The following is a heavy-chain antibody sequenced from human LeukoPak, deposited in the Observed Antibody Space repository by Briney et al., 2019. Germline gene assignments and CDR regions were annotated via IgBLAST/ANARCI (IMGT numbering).Heavy chain of an antibody. J-gene: IGHJ4*02. CDR2: ISYDGSNK. Sequence: PGGSLRLSCAASGFTFSSYGMHWVRQAPGKGLEWVAVISYDGSNKYYADSVKGRFTISRDNSKNTLYLQVNSLRAEDTAVYYCAKESYDSSGYFVGVGFDYWGQGTLDTVSS. CDR1: GFTFSSYG. V-gene: IGHV3-30*18. D-gene: IGHD3-22*01. CDR3: AKESYDSSGYFVGVGFDY.